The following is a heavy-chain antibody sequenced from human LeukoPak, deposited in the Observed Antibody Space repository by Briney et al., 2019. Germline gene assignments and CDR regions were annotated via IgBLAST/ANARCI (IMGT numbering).Heavy chain of an antibody. CDR1: GFNFSNAW. D-gene: IGHD3-10*01. Sequence: GGSLRLSCVASGFNFSNAWMSWVRQAPGKGLEWVGRIKTKTDGGTTHYTAPVKGRFTISRDDPKNTLYLQMNSLKTEDTAVYFCFGELLYRPYGWFDPWGQGTLVTVSS. V-gene: IGHV3-15*01. J-gene: IGHJ5*02. CDR3: FGELLYRPYGWFDP. CDR2: IKTKTDGGTT.